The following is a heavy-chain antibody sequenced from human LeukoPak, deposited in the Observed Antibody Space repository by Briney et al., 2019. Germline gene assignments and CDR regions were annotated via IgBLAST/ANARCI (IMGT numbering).Heavy chain of an antibody. CDR2: IYHSGST. D-gene: IGHD3-10*01. CDR3: ARQTGSGLFSLP. CDR1: GGSISSGYW. J-gene: IGHJ4*02. V-gene: IGHV4-4*02. Sequence: PSGTLSLTCAVSGGSISSGYWWSWVRQPPGKGLEWIGEIYHSGSTNYNASLKSRVTISVDTSKNQFSLKLSSVTAADTAVYYCARQTGSGLFSLPGGQGTLVTVSS.